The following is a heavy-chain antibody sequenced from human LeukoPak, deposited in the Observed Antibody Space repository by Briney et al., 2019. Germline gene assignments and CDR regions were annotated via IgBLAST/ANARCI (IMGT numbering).Heavy chain of an antibody. J-gene: IGHJ5*02. CDR2: IYYSGST. CDR3: AGAEGEVSTNWFDP. CDR1: GGSISSGGYY. Sequence: SQTLSLTCTVSGGSISSGGYYWSWIRQHPGKGLEWIGYIYYSGSTYYNPSLKSRVTISVDTSKNQFSLKLSSVTAADTAVYYCAGAEGEVSTNWFDPWGQGTLVTVSS. D-gene: IGHD3-16*02. V-gene: IGHV4-31*03.